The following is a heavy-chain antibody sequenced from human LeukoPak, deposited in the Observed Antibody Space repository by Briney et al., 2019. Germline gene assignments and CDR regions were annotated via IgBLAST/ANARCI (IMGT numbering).Heavy chain of an antibody. J-gene: IGHJ1*01. CDR2: IYYIGGT. CDR3: ARRIAVAGRSAYFQH. D-gene: IGHD6-19*01. CDR1: GGSISSYY. Sequence: SETLSLTCTVSGGSISSYYWSWIRQPPGKGLEWIGYIYYIGGTNYNPSLKSRVTISVDTSKNQFSLKLSSVTAADTAVYYCARRIAVAGRSAYFQHWGQGTLVTVSS. V-gene: IGHV4-59*12.